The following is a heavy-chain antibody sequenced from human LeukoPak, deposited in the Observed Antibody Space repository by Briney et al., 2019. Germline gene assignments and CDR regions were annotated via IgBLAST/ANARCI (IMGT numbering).Heavy chain of an antibody. V-gene: IGHV1-2*02. Sequence: ASVTVSCKASGYTFTGYYMHWVRQAPGQGLEWMGWINPNSGGTNYAQKFQGRVTMTRDTSISTAYMELSRLRSDDTAVYYCAREQRQDIVVVVAATPSNCYYYMDVWGKGTTVTVSS. CDR1: GYTFTGYY. J-gene: IGHJ6*03. CDR3: AREQRQDIVVVVAATPSNCYYYMDV. CDR2: INPNSGGT. D-gene: IGHD2-15*01.